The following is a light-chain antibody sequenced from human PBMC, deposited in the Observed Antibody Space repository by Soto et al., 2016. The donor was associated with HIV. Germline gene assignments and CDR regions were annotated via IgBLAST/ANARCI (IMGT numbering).Light chain of an antibody. CDR3: QAWDSSTARVV. Sequence: SYELTQPPSVSVSPGQTASITCSGNKLGDKYACWYQQKPGQSPVLVMYQDTKRPSGIPERFSGSNSGNTATLTISETQAMDEADYYCQAWDSSTARVVFGGGTKLTV. V-gene: IGLV3-1*01. CDR1: KLGDKY. CDR2: QDT. J-gene: IGLJ2*01.